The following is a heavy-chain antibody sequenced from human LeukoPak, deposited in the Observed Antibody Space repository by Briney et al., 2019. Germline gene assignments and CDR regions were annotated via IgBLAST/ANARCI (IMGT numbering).Heavy chain of an antibody. CDR2: IIPILGIA. CDR1: GGTFSSYA. D-gene: IGHD2-21*02. Sequence: ASVKVSCKASGGTFSSYAISWVRQAPGQGLEWMGRIIPILGIANYAQKFQGRVTITADKSTSTAYMELSSLRSEDTAVYYCARAGGNSENDAFDIWGQGTMVTASS. CDR3: ARAGGNSENDAFDI. J-gene: IGHJ3*02. V-gene: IGHV1-69*04.